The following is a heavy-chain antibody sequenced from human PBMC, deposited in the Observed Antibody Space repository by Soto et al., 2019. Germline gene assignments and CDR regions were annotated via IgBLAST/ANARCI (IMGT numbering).Heavy chain of an antibody. Sequence: QVQLVESGGGVVQPGRSLRLSCAASGFTFSSYAMHWVRQAPGKGLGWVAVISYDGSNKYYADSVKGRFTISRDNSKNTLYLQMNSLRAEDTAVYYCARNQYYYGSGSYYNYGMDVWGQGTTVTVSS. V-gene: IGHV3-30-3*01. D-gene: IGHD3-10*01. J-gene: IGHJ6*02. CDR2: ISYDGSNK. CDR1: GFTFSSYA. CDR3: ARNQYYYGSGSYYNYGMDV.